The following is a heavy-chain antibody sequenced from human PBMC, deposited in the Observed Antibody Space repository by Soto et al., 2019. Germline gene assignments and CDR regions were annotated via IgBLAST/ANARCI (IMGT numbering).Heavy chain of an antibody. Sequence: ASVKVSCKASGYTFTSYGISWVRQAPGQELEWMGWISAYNGNTNYAQKLQGRVTMTTDTSTSTAYMELRSLRSDDTAVYYCARDYCSSTSCTNWGYYYGMDVWGQGTTVTVSS. CDR1: GYTFTSYG. J-gene: IGHJ6*02. CDR2: ISAYNGNT. V-gene: IGHV1-18*01. CDR3: ARDYCSSTSCTNWGYYYGMDV. D-gene: IGHD2-2*01.